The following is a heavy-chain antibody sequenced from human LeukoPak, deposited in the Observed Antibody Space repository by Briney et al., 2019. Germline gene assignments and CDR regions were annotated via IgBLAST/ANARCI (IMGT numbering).Heavy chain of an antibody. Sequence: SETPSLTCAVYGGSFSGYYWSWIRQPPGKGLEWIGEINHSGSTNYNTSLKSGVTISVDTSKNQFSLKLSSVTAADTAVYYCASHMTEPYYYYYMDVWGKGTTVTVSS. D-gene: IGHD1-14*01. CDR3: ASHMTEPYYYYYMDV. V-gene: IGHV4-34*01. J-gene: IGHJ6*03. CDR2: INHSGST. CDR1: GGSFSGYY.